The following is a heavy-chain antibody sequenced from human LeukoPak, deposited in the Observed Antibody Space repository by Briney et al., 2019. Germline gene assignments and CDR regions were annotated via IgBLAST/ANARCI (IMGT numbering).Heavy chain of an antibody. CDR2: IYYSGST. CDR1: GGSISSSSYY. J-gene: IGHJ4*02. CDR3: ARGRPPFDY. Sequence: PSETLSHTCTVSGGSISSSSYYWGWIRQPPGKGLEWIGSIYYSGSTYYNPSLKSRVTISVDTSKNQFSLKLSSVTAADTAVYYCARGRPPFDYWGQGTLVTVSS. D-gene: IGHD6-6*01. V-gene: IGHV4-39*01.